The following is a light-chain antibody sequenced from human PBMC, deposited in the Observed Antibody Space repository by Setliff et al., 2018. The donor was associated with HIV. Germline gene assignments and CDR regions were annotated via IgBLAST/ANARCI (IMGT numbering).Light chain of an antibody. V-gene: IGLV1-44*01. CDR1: DSNIGGNT. J-gene: IGLJ1*01. CDR2: RDY. CDR3: AAWDDSLSGSYV. Sequence: QSVLAQPPSASGTPGQTVTISCSGSDSNIGGNTVTWYQQLPGTAPKVLIYRDYQRPSGVPDRFSGSKSGTSASLAIGGLQSEDEADYFCAAWDDSLSGSYVFGAGTKVTVL.